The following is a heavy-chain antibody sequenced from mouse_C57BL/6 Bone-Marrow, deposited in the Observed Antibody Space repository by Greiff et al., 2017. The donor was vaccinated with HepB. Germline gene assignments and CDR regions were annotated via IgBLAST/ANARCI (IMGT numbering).Heavy chain of an antibody. J-gene: IGHJ4*01. CDR3: ARRPLLLRYDDDAMDY. D-gene: IGHD1-1*01. CDR1: GYTFTSYW. CDR2: INPSSGYT. Sequence: VQLQQSGAELAKPGASVKLSCKASGYTFTSYWMHWVKQRPGQGLEWIGYINPSSGYTKYNQKFKDKATLTAEKSSSTAYMQLSSLTYEDSAVYYCARRPLLLRYDDDAMDYWGQGTSVTVSS. V-gene: IGHV1-7*01.